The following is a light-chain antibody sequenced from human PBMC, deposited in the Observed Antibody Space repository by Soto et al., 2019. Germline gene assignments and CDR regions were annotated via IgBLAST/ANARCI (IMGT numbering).Light chain of an antibody. V-gene: IGLV2-14*01. J-gene: IGLJ1*01. CDR2: EAS. Sequence: QSVLTPPASVSGSPGQSITIPCTGASSDVGGYNYVSWYQQHPGKAPKLMIYEASNRPSGDSNRFSGSKAGNTASLTSSGLQAEDEADYYCSSYTSSSTQVFGTGTKVTVL. CDR3: SSYTSSSTQV. CDR1: SSDVGGYNY.